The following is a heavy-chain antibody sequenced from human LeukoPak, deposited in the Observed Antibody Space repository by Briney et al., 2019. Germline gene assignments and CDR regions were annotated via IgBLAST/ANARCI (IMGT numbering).Heavy chain of an antibody. CDR2: INPSGGST. Sequence: ASVKVSCKASGYTFTSYYMHWVRQAPGQGLEWMGVINPSGGSTSYAQKFQGRVTMTRDTSTSTVYMELSSLRSEDTAVYYCARSRSKVNYGSASMAFDIWGQGTMVTVSS. J-gene: IGHJ3*02. V-gene: IGHV1-46*01. CDR1: GYTFTSYY. CDR3: ARSRSKVNYGSASMAFDI. D-gene: IGHD3-10*01.